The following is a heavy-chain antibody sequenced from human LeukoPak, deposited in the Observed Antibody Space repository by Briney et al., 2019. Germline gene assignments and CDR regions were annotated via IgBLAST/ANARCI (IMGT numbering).Heavy chain of an antibody. CDR2: ISSSSYI. CDR1: GLTLSSYS. Sequence: AGSLRLSCAASGLTLSSYSMNWVRQAPGKGLEWVSSISSSSYIYYADSVKGRFTISRDNAKNSLYLQMNSLRAEDTAVYYCASDHLGYCSSTSCYTGGYWGQGTLVTVSS. J-gene: IGHJ4*02. CDR3: ASDHLGYCSSTSCYTGGY. D-gene: IGHD2-2*02. V-gene: IGHV3-21*01.